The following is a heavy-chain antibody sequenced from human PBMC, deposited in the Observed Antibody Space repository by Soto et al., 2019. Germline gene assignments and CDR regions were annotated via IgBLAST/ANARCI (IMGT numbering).Heavy chain of an antibody. D-gene: IGHD3-9*01. V-gene: IGHV1-69*13. J-gene: IGHJ6*02. CDR3: ARAQFSDILTADDYGMDV. CDR1: GGNFRSEA. Sequence: SVKVSCKASGGNFRSEAISWVRQAPGHGLEWMGRIIPMFSTPHYAQKFQGRVTIIADESTTTVNMEMRGLTYEDTAVYYCARAQFSDILTADDYGMDVWGQGTSVTAP. CDR2: IIPMFSTP.